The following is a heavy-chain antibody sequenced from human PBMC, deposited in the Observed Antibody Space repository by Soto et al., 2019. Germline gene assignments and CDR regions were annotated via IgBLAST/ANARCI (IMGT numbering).Heavy chain of an antibody. CDR2: ISAHNGNT. J-gene: IGHJ6*02. CDR1: GYTFTSYG. D-gene: IGHD6-6*01. V-gene: IGHV1-18*01. Sequence: QVQLVQSGAEVKKPGASVKVSCKASGYTFTSYGISWVRQAPGQGLEWMGWISAHNGNTNYAQKPQXXXTXXTDTSTSTACMELRSLRSDDTAVYYCARGESIGDVWGQGTTVTVSS. CDR3: ARGESIGDV.